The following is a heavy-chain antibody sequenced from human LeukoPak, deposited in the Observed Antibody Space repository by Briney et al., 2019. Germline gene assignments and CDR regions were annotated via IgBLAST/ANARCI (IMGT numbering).Heavy chain of an antibody. CDR2: INPNSDDS. D-gene: IGHD3-10*01. J-gene: IGHJ3*02. V-gene: IGHV1-2*02. CDR1: GYTFTGYY. Sequence: ASVKVSCKASGYTFTGYYMHWVRQAPGQGLEWMGWINPNSDDSNTAQNFQGRVTLTRDTSVGTAYMELSRLISDDTAVYYCARSGLGAVNLGESPSYALDIWGHGTMVTVSA. CDR3: ARSGLGAVNLGESPSYALDI.